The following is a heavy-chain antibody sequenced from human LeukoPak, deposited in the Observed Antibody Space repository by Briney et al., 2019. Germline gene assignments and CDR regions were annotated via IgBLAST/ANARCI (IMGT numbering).Heavy chain of an antibody. Sequence: SETLSLTCTVSGGSISSGSYYWSWIRQPPGKGLEWIGYIYYSGSTNYNPSLKSRVTISVDTSKNQFSLKLSSVTAADTAVYYCARDDTPQRGYSYGYFDYWGQGTLVTVSS. J-gene: IGHJ4*02. CDR1: GGSISSGSYY. CDR2: IYYSGST. CDR3: ARDDTPQRGYSYGYFDY. D-gene: IGHD5-18*01. V-gene: IGHV4-61*01.